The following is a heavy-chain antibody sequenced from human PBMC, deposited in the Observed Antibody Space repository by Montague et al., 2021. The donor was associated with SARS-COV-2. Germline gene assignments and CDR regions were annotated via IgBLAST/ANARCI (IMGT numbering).Heavy chain of an antibody. Sequence: SETLSLTCAVYGGSFSGYYWSWIRQPPGEGLEWIGEINHSGSTNYNPSLKSRVTISVDTSKNQFSLKLSSVTAADTAVYYCARGSGGYYYYYGMDVWGQGTTVTVSS. D-gene: IGHD3-10*01. V-gene: IGHV4-34*01. J-gene: IGHJ6*02. CDR3: ARGSGGYYYYYGMDV. CDR2: INHSGST. CDR1: GGSFSGYY.